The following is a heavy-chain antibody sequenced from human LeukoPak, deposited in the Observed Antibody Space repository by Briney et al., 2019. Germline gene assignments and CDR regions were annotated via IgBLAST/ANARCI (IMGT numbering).Heavy chain of an antibody. CDR3: SKVMSATGGAFDI. D-gene: IGHD2-15*01. J-gene: IGHJ3*02. Sequence: GESLKISCKASGYSFVSHWIVWVRQMPGKGLEWLGIIYPGDSDTRYSPSFQGQVTISADKSISTAYLQWSSLKASDTAIYYCSKVMSATGGAFDIWGQGTMVTVSS. V-gene: IGHV5-51*01. CDR2: IYPGDSDT. CDR1: GYSFVSHW.